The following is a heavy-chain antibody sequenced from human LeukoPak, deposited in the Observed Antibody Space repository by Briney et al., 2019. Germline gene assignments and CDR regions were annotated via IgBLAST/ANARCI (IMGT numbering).Heavy chain of an antibody. D-gene: IGHD5-12*01. J-gene: IGHJ6*03. Sequence: GGSLRLSCAASGFTFSSYNMNWVRQAPGKGLEWVSSISSSSDYIYYADSVKGRFIISRDNSKNTLYLQMNSLRAEDTAVYYCAKDTVKVTTIRRVPHYMDVWGKGTTVTISS. CDR3: AKDTVKVTTIRRVPHYMDV. V-gene: IGHV3-21*01. CDR2: ISSSSDYI. CDR1: GFTFSSYN.